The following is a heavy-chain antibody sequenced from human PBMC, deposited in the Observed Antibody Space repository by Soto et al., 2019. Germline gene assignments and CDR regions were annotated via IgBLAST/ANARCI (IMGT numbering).Heavy chain of an antibody. J-gene: IGHJ4*02. Sequence: SETLSLTCTVPGRPISSNRHYWGWFRQPPGKGLEWIGSIYYSGSTYYNPSLKSRVTISVVTSKIKFYLKLSSVTAADTAVDYCARQAYYSDSSGYYVEPPYFDYWGQGTLVTVSS. CDR3: ARQAYYSDSSGYYVEPPYFDY. D-gene: IGHD3-22*01. CDR2: IYYSGST. CDR1: GRPISSNRHY. V-gene: IGHV4-39*01.